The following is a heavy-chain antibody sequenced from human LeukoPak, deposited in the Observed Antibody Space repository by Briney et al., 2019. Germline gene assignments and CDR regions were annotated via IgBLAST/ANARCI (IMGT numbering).Heavy chain of an antibody. V-gene: IGHV3-21*06. Sequence: PGGSLRLSCAASGFTFSSYWMHWVRQAPGKGRVWVSSLSGSGRLVWYAASVKGRFTISRDNAANSLFLQMNSLRVEDTAVYYCARDLQTGLAFDAWGQGTVVAVSS. J-gene: IGHJ3*01. D-gene: IGHD7-27*01. CDR1: GFTFSSYW. CDR2: LSGSGRLV. CDR3: ARDLQTGLAFDA.